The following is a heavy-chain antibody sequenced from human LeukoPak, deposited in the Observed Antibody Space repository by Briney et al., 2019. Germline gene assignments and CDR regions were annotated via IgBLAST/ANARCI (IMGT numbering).Heavy chain of an antibody. CDR2: MNPSSGDT. Sequence: ASVKVSCKASGYTFTSYDINWVRQATGQGLEWMGWMNPSSGDTDYAQKFQGRITMTRDTSINTAYMELSSLRSEDTAVYYCARAGLDSSGYYYYYGMDVWGQGTTVTVSS. V-gene: IGHV1-8*01. CDR3: ARAGLDSSGYYYYYGMDV. D-gene: IGHD3-22*01. J-gene: IGHJ6*02. CDR1: GYTFTSYD.